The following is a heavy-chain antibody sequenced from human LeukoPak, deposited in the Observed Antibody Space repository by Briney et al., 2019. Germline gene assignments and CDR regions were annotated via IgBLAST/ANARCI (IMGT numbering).Heavy chain of an antibody. CDR2: IYYSGST. CDR1: GGSISSSSYY. V-gene: IGHV4-39*01. D-gene: IGHD3-22*01. Sequence: PSETLSLTCTVSGGSISSSSYYWGWIRQPPGQGLEWIGSIYYSGSTYYNPSLKSRVTISVDTSKNQFSLKLSSVTAADTAVYYCARQSSTMIVVVITSNDDAFDIWGQGTMVTVSS. J-gene: IGHJ3*02. CDR3: ARQSSTMIVVVITSNDDAFDI.